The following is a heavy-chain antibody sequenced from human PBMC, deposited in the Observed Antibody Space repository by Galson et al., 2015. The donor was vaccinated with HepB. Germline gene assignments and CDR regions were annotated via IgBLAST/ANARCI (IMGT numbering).Heavy chain of an antibody. CDR1: GDSVSSNSAA. V-gene: IGHV6-1*01. D-gene: IGHD6-19*01. CDR3: ARGISSSGWYGWCFDL. Sequence: CAISGDSVSSNSAAWNWIRQSPSRGLEWLGRTYYRSKWYNDYAVSVKSRITINPDTSKNQFSLQLNSVTPEDTAVYYCARGISSSGWYGWCFDLWGRGTLVTVSS. CDR2: TYYRSKWYN. J-gene: IGHJ2*01.